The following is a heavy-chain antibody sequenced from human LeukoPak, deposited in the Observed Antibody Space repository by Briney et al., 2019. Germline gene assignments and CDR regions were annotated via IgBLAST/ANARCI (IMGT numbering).Heavy chain of an antibody. J-gene: IGHJ3*02. D-gene: IGHD4-17*01. CDR3: ARDGERDYGDSNGAFDM. CDR1: GFTFSSYE. V-gene: IGHV3-48*03. Sequence: GGSLRLSCAASGFTFSSYEMNWVRQAPGKGLEWVSYISSSGSTIYYADSVKGRFTISRDNAKNSLYLQMNSLRAEDTAVYYCARDGERDYGDSNGAFDMWGQGPMVT. CDR2: ISSSGSTI.